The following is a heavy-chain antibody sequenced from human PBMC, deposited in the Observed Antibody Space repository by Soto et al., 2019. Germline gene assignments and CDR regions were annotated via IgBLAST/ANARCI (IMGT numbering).Heavy chain of an antibody. J-gene: IGHJ6*02. D-gene: IGHD3-3*01. CDR1: GFTFSSYG. Sequence: PGGSLRLSFAASGFTFSSYGMHWVRQAPGKGLEGVAVIWYDGSNKYYAYSVKGRFTISRDNSKNTLYLQMNSLRAEDTAVYYCARGLFLEWSYYGMYXWGQGTTVTGS. CDR2: IWYDGSNK. V-gene: IGHV3-33*01. CDR3: ARGLFLEWSYYGMYX.